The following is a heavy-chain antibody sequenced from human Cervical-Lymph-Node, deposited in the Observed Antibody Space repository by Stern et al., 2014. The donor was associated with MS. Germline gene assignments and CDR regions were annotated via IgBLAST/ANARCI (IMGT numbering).Heavy chain of an antibody. Sequence: QIQLKQSGPGPVRPSQTLSVTCSVSGGSISRGDHYWTWLSQSPGKGLEWIGHCDHSGTSKYNPSLKGRVTSAEDSSKNQFSVKLTAVTAADTAVYYCVGEQEDGFYVEWGQGTQVIVSS. D-gene: IGHD2/OR15-2a*01. CDR3: VGEQEDGFYVE. CDR1: GGSISRGDHY. J-gene: IGHJ4*02. CDR2: CDHSGTS. V-gene: IGHV4-30-4*01.